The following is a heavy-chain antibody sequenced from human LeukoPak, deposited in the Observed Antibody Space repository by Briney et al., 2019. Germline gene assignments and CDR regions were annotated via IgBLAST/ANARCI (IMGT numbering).Heavy chain of an antibody. V-gene: IGHV3-48*03. Sequence: PGGSLRLSCAASGFTFSNYEMNWVRQAPGKGLEWVSYISSSGNTLYYADSVKGRFTISRDNAKNSLYLQMNSLRAEDTAVYYCARVRYSSGWAPFDYWGQGTLVTVSS. CDR2: ISSSGNTL. J-gene: IGHJ4*02. D-gene: IGHD6-19*01. CDR1: GFTFSNYE. CDR3: ARVRYSSGWAPFDY.